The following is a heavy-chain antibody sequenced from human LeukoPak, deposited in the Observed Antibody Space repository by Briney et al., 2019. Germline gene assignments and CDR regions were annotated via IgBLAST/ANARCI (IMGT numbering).Heavy chain of an antibody. CDR1: GYTFTSYD. J-gene: IGHJ3*02. Sequence: ASVKVSCKASGYTFTSYDINWVRQATGQGLEWMGWMNPNSGNTGYAQKFQGRVTMTRNTSISTAYMELSSLRSEDTAVYYCARARGYYDLLDDAFDIWGQGTMVTVSS. V-gene: IGHV1-8*01. D-gene: IGHD3-3*01. CDR3: ARARGYYDLLDDAFDI. CDR2: MNPNSGNT.